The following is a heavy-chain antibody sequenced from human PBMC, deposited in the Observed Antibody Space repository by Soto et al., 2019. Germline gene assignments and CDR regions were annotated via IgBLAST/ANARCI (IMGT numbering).Heavy chain of an antibody. V-gene: IGHV3-11*01. D-gene: IGHD3-16*01. Sequence: GGSLRLSCAASRFTFSDYYMNWIRQAPGKGLEWVSYISSSGSTIYYADSVKGRSTISRDNANNSLYLQMSSLRAEDTAVYHCARAHLGGDSNGMDVWGQGTTVTVYS. CDR1: RFTFSDYY. CDR2: ISSSGSTI. CDR3: ARAHLGGDSNGMDV. J-gene: IGHJ6*02.